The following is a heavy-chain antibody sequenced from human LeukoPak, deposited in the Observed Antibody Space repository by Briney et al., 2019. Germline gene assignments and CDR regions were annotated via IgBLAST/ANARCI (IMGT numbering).Heavy chain of an antibody. J-gene: IGHJ5*02. CDR1: GYTLTELS. D-gene: IGHD3-3*01. Sequence: GASVKVSCKVSGYTLTELSMHWVRQAPGKGLEWMGGLDPEDGETIYAQKFQGRVTMTEDTSTDTAYMELSSLRSEDTAVYYCARGGNYDFWSGYSNWFDPWGQGTLVTVSS. CDR3: ARGGNYDFWSGYSNWFDP. V-gene: IGHV1-24*01. CDR2: LDPEDGET.